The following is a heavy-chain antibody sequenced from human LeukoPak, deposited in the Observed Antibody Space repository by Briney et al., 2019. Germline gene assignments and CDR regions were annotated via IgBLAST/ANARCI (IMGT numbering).Heavy chain of an antibody. J-gene: IGHJ3*02. Sequence: PGGSLRLSCAASGFTFSSYWMHWVRQAPGKGLVWVSRINSDGSSTNYAASVKGRFTVSRDNSKNTLYLQMNSLRAEDTAVYYCARAVEMATIAAFDIWGQGTMVTVSS. CDR3: ARAVEMATIAAFDI. CDR1: GFTFSSYW. V-gene: IGHV3-74*01. D-gene: IGHD5-24*01. CDR2: INSDGSST.